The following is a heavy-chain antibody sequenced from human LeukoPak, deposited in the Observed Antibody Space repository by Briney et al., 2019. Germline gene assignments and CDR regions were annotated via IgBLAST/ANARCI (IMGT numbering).Heavy chain of an antibody. J-gene: IGHJ4*02. CDR1: GFTFSNAW. V-gene: IGHV3-15*01. CDR3: TAPWGSAGY. Sequence: GGSLRLSCAASGFTFSNAWMSWVRQAPGKGLEWVGRIRSKSDGGTIDYAAPVKGRFSISRDDSRDTLYLQINSLKIEDTAVYYCTAPWGSAGYWGQGTLVTVSS. D-gene: IGHD3-16*01. CDR2: IRSKSDGGTI.